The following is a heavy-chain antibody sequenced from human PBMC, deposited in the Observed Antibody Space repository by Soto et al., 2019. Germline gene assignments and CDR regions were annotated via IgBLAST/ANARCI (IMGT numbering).Heavy chain of an antibody. Sequence: QVRLVESGGGVVQPGRSLRLSCAASGFTFSSYAMHWVRQAPGKGLEWVAVISYDGSNKYYADSVKGRFTISRDNSKNTLYLQMNSLRAEDTAVYYCAREVPYGDYGGVGDYWGQGTLVTVSS. J-gene: IGHJ4*02. D-gene: IGHD4-17*01. CDR2: ISYDGSNK. CDR1: GFTFSSYA. V-gene: IGHV3-30-3*01. CDR3: AREVPYGDYGGVGDY.